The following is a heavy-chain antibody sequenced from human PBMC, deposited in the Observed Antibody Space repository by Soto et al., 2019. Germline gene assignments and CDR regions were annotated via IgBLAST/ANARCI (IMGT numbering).Heavy chain of an antibody. V-gene: IGHV4-59*08. CDR2: IYYSGST. J-gene: IGHJ4*02. CDR3: ARRYGDCFDY. D-gene: IGHD4-17*01. CDR1: GGSISSYY. Sequence: SLTCTVSGGSISSYYWSWIRQPPGKGLEWIGYIYYSGSTNYNPSLKSRVTISVDTSKNQFSLKLSSVTAADTAVYYCARRYGDCFDYWGQGTLVPVSS.